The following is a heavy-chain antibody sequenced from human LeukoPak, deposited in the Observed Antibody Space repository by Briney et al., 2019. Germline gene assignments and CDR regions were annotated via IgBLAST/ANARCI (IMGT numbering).Heavy chain of an antibody. D-gene: IGHD5-24*01. CDR2: INHSGST. V-gene: IGHV4-39*07. Sequence: PSETLSLTCTVSGGSISSSSYYWSWIRQPPGKGLEWIGEINHSGSTNYNPSLKSRVTISVDTSKNQFSLKLSSVTAADTAVYYCARAGGRWLPKADYWGQGTLVTVSS. J-gene: IGHJ4*02. CDR1: GGSISSSSYY. CDR3: ARAGGRWLPKADY.